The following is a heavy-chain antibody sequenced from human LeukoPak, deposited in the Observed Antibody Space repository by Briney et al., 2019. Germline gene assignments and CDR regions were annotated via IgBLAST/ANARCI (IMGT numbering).Heavy chain of an antibody. CDR1: GFTFSNAW. CDR3: TTETPSSWYVRESWFDP. V-gene: IGHV3-15*01. D-gene: IGHD6-13*01. J-gene: IGHJ5*02. Sequence: GGSLRLSCAASGFTFSNAWMSWVRQAPGKGLEWVGRIKSKTDGGTTDYAAPVKGRFTISRDDSKNTLYLQMNSLKTEDTAVYYCTTETPSSWYVRESWFDPWGQGTLVTVSS. CDR2: IKSKTDGGTT.